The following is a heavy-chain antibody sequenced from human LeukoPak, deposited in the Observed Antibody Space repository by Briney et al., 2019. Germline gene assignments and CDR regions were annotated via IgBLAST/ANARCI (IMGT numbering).Heavy chain of an antibody. CDR2: IQYDGSNE. CDR1: RFTFSSYG. D-gene: IGHD5-12*01. Sequence: GGSLRLSCAASRFTFSSYGMHWVRQAPGKGLEWVAYIQYDGSNEQYADSVKGRFSISRDSSKNILYLQMNSLRAEDTAVYYCAKSSGGYSGYDPLGYWGQGTLVTVSS. J-gene: IGHJ4*02. V-gene: IGHV3-30*02. CDR3: AKSSGGYSGYDPLGY.